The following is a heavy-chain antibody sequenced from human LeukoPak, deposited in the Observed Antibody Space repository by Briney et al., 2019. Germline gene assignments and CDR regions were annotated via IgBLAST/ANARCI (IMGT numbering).Heavy chain of an antibody. CDR2: IYYSGST. CDR1: GFSLSTNGVG. CDR3: ARGGSGSTDH. J-gene: IGHJ4*02. V-gene: IGHV4-39*07. D-gene: IGHD3-10*01. Sequence: SGPTLVNPTQTLTLTCTFSGFSLSTNGVGVGWIRQPPGKGLEWIGSIYYSGSTSYNPSLKSRVTMSVDTSKNQFSLKVSSVTAADTAVYYCARGGSGSTDHWGQGTLVTVSS.